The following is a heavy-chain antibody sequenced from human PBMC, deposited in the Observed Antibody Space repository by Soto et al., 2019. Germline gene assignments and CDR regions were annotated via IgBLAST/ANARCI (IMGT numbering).Heavy chain of an antibody. J-gene: IGHJ5*02. V-gene: IGHV4-4*07. CDR2: IYTRRST. Sequence: PSETLSLTCTVSGGSLSSYYWSWIRQPAGNGLEWIGRIYTRRSTNYNPSLKSRATISVDTSKNQFSLTLSSVTPADTAVYYCARDLGWNYGYWFDPWGQGTLVTVSS. CDR3: ARDLGWNYGYWFDP. CDR1: GGSLSSYY. D-gene: IGHD1-7*01.